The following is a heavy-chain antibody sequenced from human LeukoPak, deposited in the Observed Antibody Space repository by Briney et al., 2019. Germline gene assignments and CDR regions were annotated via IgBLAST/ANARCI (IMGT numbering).Heavy chain of an antibody. CDR1: GFTFSSYG. J-gene: IGHJ4*02. CDR3: AKDGGYNWNYGIDY. V-gene: IGHV3-33*06. Sequence: PGRSLRLSCAASGFTFSSYGMDWVRPAPGKGLEWGAVIWYDGSNKYYADSVKGRFTISRDNSKNTLYLQMNSLRAEDTAVYYCAKDGGYNWNYGIDYWGQGTLVTVSS. CDR2: IWYDGSNK. D-gene: IGHD1-7*01.